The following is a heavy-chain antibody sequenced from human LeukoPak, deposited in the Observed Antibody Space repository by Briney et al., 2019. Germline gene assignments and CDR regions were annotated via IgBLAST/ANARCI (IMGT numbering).Heavy chain of an antibody. CDR1: GYTFTGYY. Sequence: ASVTVSCKASGYTFTGYYMHWVRQAPGQGLEWMGRINPNSGGTNYAQKFQGRVTMTRDTSISTAYMELSRLRSDDTAVYYCAREEATVPPQTYYYYYGMDVWGHGTTVTVSS. V-gene: IGHV1-2*06. CDR3: AREEATVPPQTYYYYYGMDV. J-gene: IGHJ6*02. CDR2: INPNSGGT. D-gene: IGHD4-17*01.